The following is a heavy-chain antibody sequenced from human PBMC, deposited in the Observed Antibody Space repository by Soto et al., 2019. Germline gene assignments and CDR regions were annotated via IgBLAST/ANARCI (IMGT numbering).Heavy chain of an antibody. J-gene: IGHJ4*02. CDR3: AHNHITRILAGIFFDS. CDR1: GFSLSTTGVG. CDR2: VYWDDDK. Sequence: ESGPTLVNPTQTLTLTCTFSGFSLSTTGVGVGWIRQSPGKALEWLALVYWDDDKRYSPSLRSRLTVTKDTSKNQVVLTMTNMDPVDTATYFCAHNHITRILAGIFFDSWGQGILVTVSS. D-gene: IGHD3-10*01. V-gene: IGHV2-5*02.